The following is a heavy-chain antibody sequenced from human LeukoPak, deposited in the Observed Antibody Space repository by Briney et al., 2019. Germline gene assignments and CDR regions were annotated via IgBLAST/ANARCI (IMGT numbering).Heavy chain of an antibody. CDR1: GFTFSSYG. V-gene: IGHV3-33*01. Sequence: PGGSLRLSCAASGFTFSSYGMHWVRQAPGKGLEWVTIIWYDGSNEYYADSVKGRFTISRDNSKNTLYLQMNSLRAEDTAVYFCARGHWELRHIDYWGQGTLVTVSS. D-gene: IGHD1-26*01. CDR2: IWYDGSNE. CDR3: ARGHWELRHIDY. J-gene: IGHJ4*02.